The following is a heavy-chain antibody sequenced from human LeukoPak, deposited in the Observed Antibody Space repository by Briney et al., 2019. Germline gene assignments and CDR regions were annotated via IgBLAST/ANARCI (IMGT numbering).Heavy chain of an antibody. V-gene: IGHV3-49*03. D-gene: IGHD3-22*01. J-gene: IGHJ4*02. CDR2: IRSKAYGGTT. Sequence: PGGSLRLSCTASGFTFGDYAMSWFRQAPGKGLEWVGFIRSKAYGGTTEYAASVKGRFTISRDDSKSIAYLQMNSLKTEDTAVYYCTRGRISRITVIVVVISHFDYWGQGTLVTVSS. CDR3: TRGRISRITVIVVVISHFDY. CDR1: GFTFGDYA.